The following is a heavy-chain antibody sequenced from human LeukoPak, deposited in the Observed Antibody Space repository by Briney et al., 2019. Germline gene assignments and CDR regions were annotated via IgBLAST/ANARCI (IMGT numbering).Heavy chain of an antibody. CDR1: GGSISSSSYY. V-gene: IGHV4-39*01. J-gene: IGHJ4*02. D-gene: IGHD3-22*01. CDR3: ARHQYYYHSTGYYSPHYFDY. Sequence: PSETLSLTCTGSGGSISSSSYYWGWIRQPPGKGLEWIGSIYYSGSTYYNPSLKSRVTISVDTSKNQFSLKLSSVTAADTAVYYCARHQYYYHSTGYYSPHYFDYWGQGTLVTVSS. CDR2: IYYSGST.